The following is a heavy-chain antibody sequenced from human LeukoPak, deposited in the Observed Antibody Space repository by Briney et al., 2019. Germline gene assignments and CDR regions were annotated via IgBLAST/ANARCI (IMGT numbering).Heavy chain of an antibody. D-gene: IGHD5-12*01. J-gene: IGHJ4*02. Sequence: GGSLRLSCAASGFTFSSYAMNWVRQAPGKGLEWVSAISGGGGTAYYADSVKGRFTISRDNSKNTLFLQMNSLRAEDTAVYYCAKDREGLSSGYDLEYFDYWGQGTLVTVSS. CDR1: GFTFSSYA. CDR2: ISGGGGTA. V-gene: IGHV3-23*01. CDR3: AKDREGLSSGYDLEYFDY.